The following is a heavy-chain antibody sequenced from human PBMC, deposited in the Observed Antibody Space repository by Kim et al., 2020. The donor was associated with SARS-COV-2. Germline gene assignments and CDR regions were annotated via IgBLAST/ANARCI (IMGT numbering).Heavy chain of an antibody. D-gene: IGHD3-22*01. V-gene: IGHV1-2*02. Sequence: ASVKVSCKASGYTFTGYYMHWVRQAPGQGLEWMGWINPNSGGTNYAQKFQGRVTMTRDTSISTAYMELSRLRSDDTAVYYCARGVDYYDSSGYSNWFDPWGQGTLVTVSA. CDR1: GYTFTGYY. CDR3: ARGVDYYDSSGYSNWFDP. J-gene: IGHJ5*02. CDR2: INPNSGGT.